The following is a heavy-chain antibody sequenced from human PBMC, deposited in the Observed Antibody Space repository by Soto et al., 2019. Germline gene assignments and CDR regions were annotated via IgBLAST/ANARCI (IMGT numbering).Heavy chain of an antibody. V-gene: IGHV4-39*01. CDR3: AGQPTAGSYYDLGSYYYYYAMDV. CDR1: GGSIGSSPYY. J-gene: IGHJ6*02. Sequence: SETLSLTCTVSGGSIGSSPYYWGWIRQPPGKGLEWIGSIYYSGNTYYNPSLKSRVTISVDTSKNQFSLKLSSVTAADTAVYYCAGQPTAGSYYDLGSYYYYYAMDVWGQGTTVTVSS. CDR2: IYYSGNT. D-gene: IGHD3-10*01.